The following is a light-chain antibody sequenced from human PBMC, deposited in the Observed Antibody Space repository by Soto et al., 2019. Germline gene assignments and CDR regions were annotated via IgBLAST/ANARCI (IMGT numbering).Light chain of an antibody. CDR3: SSFARSSTLV. CDR1: SSDVGGYNY. Sequence: QSVLTQPASMSGSPGQSITISCTGTSSDVGGYNYVSWYQQHPGKAPKFIIYEVSKRPSGVCNRCSGSTSGNTASVTISGLQSEYEADYYCSSFARSSTLVFGGRTKVTAL. CDR2: EVS. J-gene: IGLJ2*01. V-gene: IGLV2-14*01.